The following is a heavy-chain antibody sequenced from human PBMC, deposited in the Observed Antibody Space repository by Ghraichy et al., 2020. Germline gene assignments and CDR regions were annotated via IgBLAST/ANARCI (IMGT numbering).Heavy chain of an antibody. J-gene: IGHJ4*02. CDR1: GDSIISNNW. CDR2: IFHSGST. CDR3: AREIDQLRYFDS. V-gene: IGHV4-4*02. D-gene: IGHD2-2*01. Sequence: SETLSLTCAVSGDSIISNNWWSCVRQPPGKGLEWIGEIFHSGSTNYNPSLKSRITISLDKSKNQFSLKMTSVTAADTAVYYCAREIDQLRYFDSWGQGTLVTVSS.